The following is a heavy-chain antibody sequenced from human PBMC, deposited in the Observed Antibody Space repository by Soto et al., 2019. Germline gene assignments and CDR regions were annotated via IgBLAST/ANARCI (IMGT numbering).Heavy chain of an antibody. Sequence: GGSLRLSCTASGFTFGDYAMSWVRQAPGKWLEWVSFIRSKAYGGTTEYAASVKGRFTISRDDSKSIAYLQMNSLKTEDTAVYYCTRKRDGYNLLFDYWGQGXLVTVYS. CDR3: TRKRDGYNLLFDY. D-gene: IGHD5-12*01. J-gene: IGHJ4*02. V-gene: IGHV3-49*04. CDR2: IRSKAYGGTT. CDR1: GFTFGDYA.